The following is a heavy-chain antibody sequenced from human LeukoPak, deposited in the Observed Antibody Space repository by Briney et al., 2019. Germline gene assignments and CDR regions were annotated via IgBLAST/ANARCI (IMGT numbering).Heavy chain of an antibody. Sequence: GGSLRLSCAASGFDFSSNWMHWVRHAPGQGLVWVSRIKGDGISTNYADSVKGRFTVSRDNAKNSLFLQMNSLRAEDTAIYYCARSLTTLTYEGYWGQGTLVTVSS. CDR1: GFDFSSNW. CDR2: IKGDGIST. J-gene: IGHJ4*02. V-gene: IGHV3-74*01. CDR3: ARSLTTLTYEGY. D-gene: IGHD1-1*01.